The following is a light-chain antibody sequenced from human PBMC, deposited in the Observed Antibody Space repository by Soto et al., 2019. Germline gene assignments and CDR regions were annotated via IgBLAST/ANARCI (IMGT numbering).Light chain of an antibody. Sequence: DLPITQSPSSLSASVGDRVTFTCRASQDISHYLAWYQQRPAKVPKLLIYYGAYLRLGAPSRLSGSGSGTDYILTTSSLQPEDVGTYYYRQYSKDTPVTFGQGTKVDIK. V-gene: IGKV1-27*01. CDR3: RQYSKDTPVT. CDR2: YGA. CDR1: QDISHY. J-gene: IGKJ1*01.